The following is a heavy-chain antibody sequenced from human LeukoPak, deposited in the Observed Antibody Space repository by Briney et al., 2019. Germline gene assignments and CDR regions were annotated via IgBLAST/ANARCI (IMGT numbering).Heavy chain of an antibody. V-gene: IGHV4-39*01. CDR2: MYYTGST. Sequence: PSETLSLTCTVSGGSISSTNYYWTWIRQPPGKGLEWIGSMYYTGSTFYDPSLRGRVTISVDTSKNQFSLKLSSVSAADTAVYYCARLTVGSDAFDIWGQGTMVTVSS. J-gene: IGHJ3*02. CDR3: ARLTVGSDAFDI. D-gene: IGHD1-26*01. CDR1: GGSISSTNYY.